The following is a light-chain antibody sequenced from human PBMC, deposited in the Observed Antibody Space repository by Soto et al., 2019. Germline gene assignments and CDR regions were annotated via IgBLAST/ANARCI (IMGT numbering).Light chain of an antibody. CDR3: ETWDSKTGV. CDR1: SGHSYYI. CDR2: LEGSGSY. V-gene: IGLV4-60*02. Sequence: QPVLTQSSSASASLGSSVKLTCTLSSGHSYYIIAWHQQQPGKAPRFLMKLEGSGSYNKGSGVPDRFSGSSSGADRYLTISDLQFEDEADYYCETWDSKTGVFGGGTKVTVL. J-gene: IGLJ3*02.